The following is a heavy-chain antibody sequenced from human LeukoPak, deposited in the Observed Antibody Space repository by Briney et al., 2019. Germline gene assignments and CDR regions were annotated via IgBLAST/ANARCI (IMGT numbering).Heavy chain of an antibody. CDR2: IRYDGSAT. CDR3: LKGPLRFSEWLSFSEGR. CDR1: GLSFNYYG. D-gene: IGHD3-3*01. Sequence: GGSLRLSCVASGLSFNYYGMHWVRQAPGRGPEWVAFIRYDGSATFYRDSVKGRFTVSRDNPKNTLFLLMDSLRTDDAAMYHCLKGPLRFSEWLSFSEGRWGQGTLVIVS. J-gene: IGHJ4*02. V-gene: IGHV3-30*02.